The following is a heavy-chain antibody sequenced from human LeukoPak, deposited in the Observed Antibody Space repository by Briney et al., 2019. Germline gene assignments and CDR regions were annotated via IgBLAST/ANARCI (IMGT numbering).Heavy chain of an antibody. CDR1: EYTFSGYY. CDR3: ARDSYDSSGYYYL. V-gene: IGHV1-2*06. CDR2: INPNNGGT. J-gene: IGHJ4*02. Sequence: ASVKVSCKASEYTFSGYYMHWVRQAPGQGLEWMGRINPNNGGTNYAQKLQGRVTMTTDTSTSTAYMELRSLRSDDTAVYYCARDSYDSSGYYYLWGQGTLVTVSS. D-gene: IGHD3-22*01.